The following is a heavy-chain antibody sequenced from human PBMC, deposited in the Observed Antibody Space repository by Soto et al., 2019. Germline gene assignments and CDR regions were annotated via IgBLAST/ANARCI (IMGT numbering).Heavy chain of an antibody. CDR2: INPSGST. V-gene: IGHV4-34*01. D-gene: IGHD2-15*01. J-gene: IGHJ6*03. Sequence: SETLSLTCAVYGGSFSGYYWSWIRQPPGKGLEWIGKINPSGSTNYNPSLKSRVTISVDTSKNQFSLELSSVTAADTAVYYCARGYCSGGSCYPAGRYYYYYMDVWDKGTTVTVSS. CDR3: ARGYCSGGSCYPAGRYYYYYMDV. CDR1: GGSFSGYY.